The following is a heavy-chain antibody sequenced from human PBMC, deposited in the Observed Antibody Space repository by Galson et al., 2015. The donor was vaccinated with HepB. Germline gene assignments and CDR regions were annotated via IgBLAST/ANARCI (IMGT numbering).Heavy chain of an antibody. D-gene: IGHD2-8*02. Sequence: LRLSCAASGFTFTSNTMTWVRQAPGKGLEWVTGVSGTGSITYYADTVRGRFTISRDNSKNTVHLQMNNLKVEDTAVYYCARVGFCNGGVCNAHWFDHYYGLDVWGQGTTVTVSS. CDR3: ARVGFCNGGVCNAHWFDHYYGLDV. V-gene: IGHV3-23*01. CDR1: GFTFTSNT. CDR2: VSGTGSIT. J-gene: IGHJ6*02.